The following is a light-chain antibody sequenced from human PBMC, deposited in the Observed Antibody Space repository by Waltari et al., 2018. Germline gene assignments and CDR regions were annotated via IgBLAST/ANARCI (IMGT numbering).Light chain of an antibody. V-gene: IGLV1-51*01. Sequence: QSVLTQPHSVSAAPGQKVNISCSGSSSNIGNNFVSWYQQLPGTAPKLLIYDNDNRPSGIPDRFSGSKSGTSATLGITGLQTGDEADYYCGTWDSSLSAGVFGGGTKVTVL. CDR2: DND. CDR1: SSNIGNNF. J-gene: IGLJ2*01. CDR3: GTWDSSLSAGV.